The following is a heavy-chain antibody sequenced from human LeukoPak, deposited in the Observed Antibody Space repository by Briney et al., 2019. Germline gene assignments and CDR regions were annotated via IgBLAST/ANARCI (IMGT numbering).Heavy chain of an antibody. J-gene: IGHJ6*03. Sequence: PGGSLRLSCAASGFPFSTFWMNWVRQAPGKGLEWVANIKQDGSEKNYVDSVKGRFTISRDNAKNSVFLQMNGLRAEDTAVYYCARDVSGTYYYNYMDVWGRGTTVTISS. V-gene: IGHV3-7*01. CDR1: GFPFSTFW. CDR3: ARDVSGTYYYNYMDV. CDR2: IKQDGSEK. D-gene: IGHD1-1*01.